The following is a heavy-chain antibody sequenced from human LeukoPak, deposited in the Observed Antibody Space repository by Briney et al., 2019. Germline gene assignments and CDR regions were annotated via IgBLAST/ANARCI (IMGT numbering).Heavy chain of an antibody. CDR2: INHSGST. D-gene: IGHD2-2*01. V-gene: IGHV4-34*01. Sequence: SETLSLTCAVYGGSFSGYYWSWIRQPPGKGLEWIGEINHSGSTNYNPSLKSRVTISVDTSKNQFSLKLSSVTAADTAVYYCARGKYRLLSDLSSGYYFDYWGQGTLVTVSS. CDR1: GGSFSGYY. CDR3: ARGKYRLLSDLSSGYYFDY. J-gene: IGHJ4*02.